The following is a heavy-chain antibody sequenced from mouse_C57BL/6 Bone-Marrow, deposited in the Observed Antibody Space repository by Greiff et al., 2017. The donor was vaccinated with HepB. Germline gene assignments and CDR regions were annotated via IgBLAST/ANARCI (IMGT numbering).Heavy chain of an antibody. J-gene: IGHJ1*03. Sequence: QVQLQQPGAELVKPGASVKVSCKASGYTFTSYWMHWVKQRPGQGLEWIGRIHPSDSDTNYNQKFKGKATLTVDKSSSTAYMQLSSLTSEDSAVYYCAIYYGSSYWYFDVWAQGPRSPSPQ. CDR2: IHPSDSDT. V-gene: IGHV1-74*01. CDR3: AIYYGSSYWYFDV. CDR1: GYTFTSYW. D-gene: IGHD1-1*01.